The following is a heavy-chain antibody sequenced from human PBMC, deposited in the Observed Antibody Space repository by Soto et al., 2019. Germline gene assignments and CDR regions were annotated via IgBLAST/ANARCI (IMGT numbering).Heavy chain of an antibody. Sequence: PGGSLRLSCAASGFTFSTYAMNWVRQAPGKGLEWVSGISGSGDSTYYADSVKGRFTVPRDNSKNTLYLQMNSLRAEDTAVFYCAKERSSGWSLDYWGQGTLVTVSS. D-gene: IGHD6-19*01. CDR2: ISGSGDST. J-gene: IGHJ4*02. V-gene: IGHV3-23*01. CDR1: GFTFSTYA. CDR3: AKERSSGWSLDY.